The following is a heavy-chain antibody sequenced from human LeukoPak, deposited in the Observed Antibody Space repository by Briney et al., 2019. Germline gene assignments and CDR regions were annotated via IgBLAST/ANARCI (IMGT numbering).Heavy chain of an antibody. CDR2: ISYDGGST. CDR1: GFTFSTYA. CDR3: AKIEGSSSYYFDY. J-gene: IGHJ4*02. D-gene: IGHD6-6*01. V-gene: IGHV3-30*18. Sequence: PGGSLRISCAASGFTFSTYAMHWVRQAPGKGLEWVAIISYDGGSTSYADSVKGRFTISRDNSKNTLYLQMSSLRTEDTAVYYCAKIEGSSSYYFDYWGQGTLVTV.